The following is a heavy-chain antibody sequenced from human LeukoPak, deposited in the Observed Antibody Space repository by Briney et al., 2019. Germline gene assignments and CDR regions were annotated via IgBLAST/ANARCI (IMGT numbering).Heavy chain of an antibody. CDR3: ARDSSDSSPDY. Sequence: ASVKVSCKASGYTFTSYYMHWVQQAPGQGLEWMGIINPSGGSTSYAQKFQGRVTMTRDMSTSTVYMELSSPRSEDTAVYYCARDSSDSSPDYWGQGTLVTVSS. CDR2: INPSGGST. J-gene: IGHJ4*02. V-gene: IGHV1-46*01. CDR1: GYTFTSYY. D-gene: IGHD6-13*01.